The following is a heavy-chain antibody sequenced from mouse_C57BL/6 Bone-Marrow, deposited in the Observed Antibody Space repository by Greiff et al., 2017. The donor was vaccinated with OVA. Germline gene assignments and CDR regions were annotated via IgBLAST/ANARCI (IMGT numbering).Heavy chain of an antibody. D-gene: IGHD2-3*01. J-gene: IGHJ3*01. CDR1: GYTFTSYG. CDR3: ARGWKFAY. CDR2: ILPGSGST. V-gene: IGHV1-81*01. Sequence: QVQLQQSGAELARPGASVKLSCTASGYTFTSYGISWVKQRTGQGLEWIGEILPGSGSTNYNEKFKGKATFTADTSSNTAYMQLSSLTTEDSAIYYCARGWKFAYWGQGTLVTVSA.